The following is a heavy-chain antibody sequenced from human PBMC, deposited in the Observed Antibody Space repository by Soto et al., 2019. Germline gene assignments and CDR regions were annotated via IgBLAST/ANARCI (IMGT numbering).Heavy chain of an antibody. J-gene: IGHJ4*02. V-gene: IGHV3-73*01. Sequence: GGSLRLSCAASGFTFSGSAMHWVRQASGKGLQWVGRIRSKPNNYATAYAASVKGRFTISRDDSKNTAYLQMNSLKTEDTAVYYCTRISNEGFDYWAQGTPVTVSS. CDR1: GFTFSGSA. CDR2: IRSKPNNYAT. CDR3: TRISNEGFDY.